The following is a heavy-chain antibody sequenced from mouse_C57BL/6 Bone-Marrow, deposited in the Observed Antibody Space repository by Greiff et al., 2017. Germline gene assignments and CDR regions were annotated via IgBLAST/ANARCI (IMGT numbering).Heavy chain of an antibody. CDR1: GYTFTSYG. J-gene: IGHJ2*01. CDR2: IYPRSGNT. CDR3: ARGGFTTVVSTGDY. D-gene: IGHD1-1*01. V-gene: IGHV1-81*01. Sequence: QVQLQQSGAELARPGASVKLSCKASGYTFTSYGISWVKQRTGQGLEWIGEIYPRSGNTYYNEKFKGKATMTADKSASTAYMELRSLTSEDSAVYFCARGGFTTVVSTGDYWGQGTTLTVSS.